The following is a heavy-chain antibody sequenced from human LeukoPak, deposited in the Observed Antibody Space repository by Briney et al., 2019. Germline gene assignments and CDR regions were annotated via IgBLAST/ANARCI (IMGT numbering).Heavy chain of an antibody. CDR3: AKAPVTSCRGAYCYPFDY. Sequence: GGSLRVSCAASGFRLCSYAISWVRQAPVKRLPWVSAIRCTDAGTYHADSVRGRFTISRDSSKNTLYLQMDSLRAEDAAVYYCAKAPVTSCRGAYCYPFDYWGQGTLVTVSS. J-gene: IGHJ4*02. CDR2: IRCTDAGT. CDR1: GFRLCSYA. D-gene: IGHD2-21*01. V-gene: IGHV3-23*01.